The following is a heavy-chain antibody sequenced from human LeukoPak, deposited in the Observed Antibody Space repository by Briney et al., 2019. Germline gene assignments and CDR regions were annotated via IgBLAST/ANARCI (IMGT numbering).Heavy chain of an antibody. CDR2: IIPIFGTA. CDR1: GGTFSSYA. V-gene: IGHV1-69*13. Sequence: GASVKVSCKASGGTFSSYAISWVRQAPGQGLEWMGGIIPIFGTANYAQKFQGRVTITADESTSTAYMELSSLRSEDTAVYYCATERVPARWFDPWGQGTLVTVSS. J-gene: IGHJ5*02. D-gene: IGHD2-2*01. CDR3: ATERVPARWFDP.